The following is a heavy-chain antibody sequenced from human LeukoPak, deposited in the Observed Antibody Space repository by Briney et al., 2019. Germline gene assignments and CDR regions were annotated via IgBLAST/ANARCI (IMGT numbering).Heavy chain of an antibody. CDR3: ARGAVADDYYYGMDV. CDR2: IYYSGST. V-gene: IGHV4-59*01. D-gene: IGHD6-19*01. CDR1: GGSFSGYY. J-gene: IGHJ6*02. Sequence: SETLSLTCAVYGGSFSGYYWSWIRQPPGKGLEWIGYIYYSGSTNYNPSLKSRVTISVDTSKNQFSLKLSSVTAADTAVYYCARGAVADDYYYGMDVWGQGTTVTVSS.